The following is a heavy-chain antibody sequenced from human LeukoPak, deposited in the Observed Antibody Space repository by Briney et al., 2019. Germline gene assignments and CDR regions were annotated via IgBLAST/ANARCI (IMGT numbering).Heavy chain of an antibody. CDR1: GFTFISYA. V-gene: IGHV3-23*01. CDR2: ISGSGGST. CDR3: AKVDYYYYGMDV. Sequence: GSLLLSCAASGFTFISYAMSWVRPAPGKGLEWVSAISGSGGSTYYADSVKGRFTISRDNSKNTLYLQMNSLRAEDTAVYYCAKVDYYYYGMDVWGQGTTVTVSS. J-gene: IGHJ6*02.